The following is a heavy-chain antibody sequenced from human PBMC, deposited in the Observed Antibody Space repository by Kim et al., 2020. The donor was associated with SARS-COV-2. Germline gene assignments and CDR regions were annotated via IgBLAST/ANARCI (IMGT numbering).Heavy chain of an antibody. CDR2: IYSGGST. CDR1: GFTVSSNY. Sequence: GSLRLSCAASGFTVSSNYMSWVRQAPGKGLEWVSVIYSGGSTYYADSVKGRFTISRDNSKNTLYLQMNSLRAEDTAVYYCAREGPTTIRGAFDIWGQGTMVTVSS. CDR3: AREGPTTIRGAFDI. V-gene: IGHV3-66*02. D-gene: IGHD1-26*01. J-gene: IGHJ3*02.